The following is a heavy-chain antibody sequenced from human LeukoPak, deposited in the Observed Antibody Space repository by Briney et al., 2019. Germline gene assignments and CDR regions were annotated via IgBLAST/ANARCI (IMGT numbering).Heavy chain of an antibody. CDR3: AKNLLVVVVVAANTPDAFDI. V-gene: IGHV3-23*01. CDR2: ISGSGSST. Sequence: GGSLRLSCAASGFTFSSYAMSWVRQAPGKGLEWVSAISGSGSSTYYADSVKGRFTISRDNSKNTLYLQMNSLRVEDTAVYYCAKNLLVVVVVAANTPDAFDIWGQGTMVTVSS. J-gene: IGHJ3*02. CDR1: GFTFSSYA. D-gene: IGHD2-15*01.